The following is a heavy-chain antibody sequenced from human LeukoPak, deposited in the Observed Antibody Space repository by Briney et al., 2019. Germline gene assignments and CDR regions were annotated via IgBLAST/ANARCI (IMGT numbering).Heavy chain of an antibody. CDR2: IKSKTDGGTT. CDR1: GFTFSNAW. Sequence: PGGSLRLSCAAPGFTFSNAWLSWVRPAPGKGLEWVGRIKSKTDGGTTDYAAPVKGRFTISRDDSKNTLYLQMNSLKTEDTAVYYCTTEDIVVVPAAMPFDYWGQGTLVTVSS. D-gene: IGHD2-2*01. J-gene: IGHJ4*02. V-gene: IGHV3-15*01. CDR3: TTEDIVVVPAAMPFDY.